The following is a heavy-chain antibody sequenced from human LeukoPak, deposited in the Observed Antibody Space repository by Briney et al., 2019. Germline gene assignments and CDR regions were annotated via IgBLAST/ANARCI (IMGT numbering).Heavy chain of an antibody. D-gene: IGHD7-27*01. Sequence: PGGSLRLSXAASGFTFSGSAIHWVRQASGKGLEWVGRIRSKANNYATAYAASVKGRFTISRDDSKNTAYLQMNSLKSEDTAVYYCTSPLTGEGDNWFDPWGQGTLVTVSS. J-gene: IGHJ5*02. CDR3: TSPLTGEGDNWFDP. CDR2: IRSKANNYAT. CDR1: GFTFSGSA. V-gene: IGHV3-73*01.